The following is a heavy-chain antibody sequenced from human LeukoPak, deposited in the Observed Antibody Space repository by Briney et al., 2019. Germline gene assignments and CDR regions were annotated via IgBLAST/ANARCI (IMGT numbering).Heavy chain of an antibody. Sequence: GGSLRLSCAASGFTFSSYAMSWVRQAPGKGLEWVSLISWDGGSTYYADSVKGRFTISRDNSKNSLYLQMNSLRTEDTALYYCAKDIRATENLFFDYWGQGTLVTVSS. D-gene: IGHD1-14*01. V-gene: IGHV3-43*02. CDR3: AKDIRATENLFFDY. CDR2: ISWDGGST. CDR1: GFTFSSYA. J-gene: IGHJ4*02.